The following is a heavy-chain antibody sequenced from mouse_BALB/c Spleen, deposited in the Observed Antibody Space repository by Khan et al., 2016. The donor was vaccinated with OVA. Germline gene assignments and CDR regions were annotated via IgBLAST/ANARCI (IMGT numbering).Heavy chain of an antibody. D-gene: IGHD1-1*01. Sequence: EVELVESGGGLVQPGGSRKLSCAASGFTFSSYGMHWVRQAPEWGLEWVAYISGDSNTIYYADTVTGRFTIFRDNPRNTPFLQMTSLMSADTAMYYCATSYFYGDYFDYWGPGTTLTVSS. V-gene: IGHV5-17*02. J-gene: IGHJ2*01. CDR2: ISGDSNTI. CDR1: GFTFSSYG. CDR3: ATSYFYGDYFDY.